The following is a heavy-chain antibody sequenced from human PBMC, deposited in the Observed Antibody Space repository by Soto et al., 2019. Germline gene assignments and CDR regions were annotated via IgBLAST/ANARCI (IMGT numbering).Heavy chain of an antibody. Sequence: QVQLVESGGGVVQPGRSLRLTCAASGFTFSSYAMHWVRQAPGKGLEWVAVISYDGSNKYYADSVKGRFTISRDNSKNTLYLQMNSLRAEDTAVYYCARSGSSPRGASSFDYWGQGTLVTVSS. V-gene: IGHV3-30-3*01. CDR2: ISYDGSNK. CDR1: GFTFSSYA. CDR3: ARSGSSPRGASSFDY. D-gene: IGHD1-26*01. J-gene: IGHJ4*02.